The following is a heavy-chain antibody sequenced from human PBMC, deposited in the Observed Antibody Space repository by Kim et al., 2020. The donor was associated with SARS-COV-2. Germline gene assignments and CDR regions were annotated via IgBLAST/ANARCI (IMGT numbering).Heavy chain of an antibody. J-gene: IGHJ4*02. V-gene: IGHV3-9*01. CDR3: AKGSGSYIDY. D-gene: IGHD3-10*01. CDR2: ISWNSGSI. Sequence: GGSLRLSCAASGFTFDDYAMHWVRQAPGKGLEWVSGISWNSGSIGYADSVKGRFTISRDNAKNSLYLQMNSLRAEDTALYYCAKGSGSYIDYWGQGTLVTVSS. CDR1: GFTFDDYA.